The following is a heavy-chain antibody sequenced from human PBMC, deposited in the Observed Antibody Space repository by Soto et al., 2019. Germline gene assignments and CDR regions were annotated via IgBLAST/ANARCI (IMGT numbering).Heavy chain of an antibody. D-gene: IGHD5-18*01. Sequence: GASMKVSCKASGGTFSSYSISWVRQAPGQGLEWMGGIIPIFGTANYAQKFQGRVTITADESTSTAYMELSSLRSEDTAVYYCARGAIQLWLPHYWGQGTLVTVPQ. J-gene: IGHJ4*02. CDR1: GGTFSSYS. CDR3: ARGAIQLWLPHY. V-gene: IGHV1-69*13. CDR2: IIPIFGTA.